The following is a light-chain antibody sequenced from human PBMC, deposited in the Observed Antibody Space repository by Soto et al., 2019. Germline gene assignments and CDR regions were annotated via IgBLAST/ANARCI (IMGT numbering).Light chain of an antibody. J-gene: IGKJ4*01. CDR2: GAS. Sequence: EIVLTHSPGTLSLSPGERATLSCRASQSVSSSYLAWYQQKPGQAPRLLIYGASSRATGIPDRFSGSGSGTDFTLTISRLEPEDFAVYYCKQYGSSPLTFGGGTKVEIK. CDR1: QSVSSSY. V-gene: IGKV3-20*01. CDR3: KQYGSSPLT.